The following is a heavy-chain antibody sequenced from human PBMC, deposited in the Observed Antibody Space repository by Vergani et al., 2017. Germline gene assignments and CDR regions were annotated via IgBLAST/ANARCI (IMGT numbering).Heavy chain of an antibody. CDR1: GYSISSGYY. V-gene: IGHV4-38-2*02. D-gene: IGHD3-16*01. CDR3: ARDSRGYVWGGYEAWFDP. Sequence: QVQLQESGPGLVKPSETLSLTCTVSGYSISSGYYWGLIRQPPGKELEWIGSIYHSGSTYYNPSLKSRVTISVDTSKNQFSLKLSSVTAADPALYYCARDSRGYVWGGYEAWFDPWGQGTLVTVSS. CDR2: IYHSGST. J-gene: IGHJ5*02.